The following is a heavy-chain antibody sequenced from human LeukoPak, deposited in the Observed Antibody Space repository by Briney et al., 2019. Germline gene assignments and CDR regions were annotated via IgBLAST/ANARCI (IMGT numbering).Heavy chain of an antibody. J-gene: IGHJ4*02. CDR3: ARVLVVPAAKGAQNFDY. D-gene: IGHD2-2*01. CDR2: ISSSSSYI. V-gene: IGHV3-21*01. Sequence: GGSLRLSCAPSGFTFSSYSMNWVRQAPGKGLEWVSSISSSSSYIYYADSVKGRFTISRDNAKNSLYLQMNSLRAEDTAVYYCARVLVVPAAKGAQNFDYWGQGTLVTVSS. CDR1: GFTFSSYS.